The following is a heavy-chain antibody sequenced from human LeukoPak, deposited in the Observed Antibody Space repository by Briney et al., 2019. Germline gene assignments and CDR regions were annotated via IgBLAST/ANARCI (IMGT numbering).Heavy chain of an antibody. D-gene: IGHD3-10*01. CDR2: ISGSSSTI. V-gene: IGHV3-48*01. J-gene: IGHJ4*02. Sequence: GGPLRLSCAASGFTFSSYSMNWVRQAPGKGLKWVSYISGSSSTIYYADSVKGRFTISRDNAKNSLYVQMNSLRADDTAVYYCAREPYSSGSYQVDYWGQGTPVTVSS. CDR3: AREPYSSGSYQVDY. CDR1: GFTFSSYS.